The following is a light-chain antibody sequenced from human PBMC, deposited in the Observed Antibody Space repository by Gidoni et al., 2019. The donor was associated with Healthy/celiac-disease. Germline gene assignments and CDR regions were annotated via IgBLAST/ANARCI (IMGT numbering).Light chain of an antibody. CDR2: AAS. J-gene: IGKJ1*01. V-gene: IGKV3-20*01. CDR1: QSVSSSY. Sequence: EIVLTQSPGTLSLSPGERATLSCRASQSVSSSYLAWYQQKPGQPPRLLIYAASSRATGIPDRFSCSGSGTDFTLIISRLEPEDFAVYYCQKYGSSPWTFGQGTKVEIK. CDR3: QKYGSSPWT.